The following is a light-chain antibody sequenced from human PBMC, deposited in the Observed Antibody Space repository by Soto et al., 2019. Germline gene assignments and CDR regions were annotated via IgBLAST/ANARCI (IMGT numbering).Light chain of an antibody. J-gene: IGKJ4*01. Sequence: EIVFTQSPGALSLTKRERATLSCRASQSVSNNYLAWYQQKPGQAPRLLIYDASNRATGVPGRFSGSGSGTDFTLTISSLEPEDFAAYYCQQRSVWLLTFGGGSKVDI. CDR2: DAS. CDR1: QSVSNNY. CDR3: QQRSVWLLT. V-gene: IGKV3D-20*02.